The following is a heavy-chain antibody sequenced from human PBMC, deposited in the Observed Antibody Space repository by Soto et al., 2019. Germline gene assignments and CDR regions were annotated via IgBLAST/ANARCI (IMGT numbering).Heavy chain of an antibody. V-gene: IGHV1-69*12. CDR1: GGTFSSYA. J-gene: IGHJ5*02. CDR3: ARDPNSRRKNWFDP. D-gene: IGHD6-13*01. Sequence: QVQLVQSGAEVKKPGSSVKVSCKASGGTFSSYAISWVRQAPGQGLEWMGGIIPIFGTANYAQKFQGRVTITADASPRTAYMELSSMRSEDTAVYYCARDPNSRRKNWFDPWGQGTLVTVSS. CDR2: IIPIFGTA.